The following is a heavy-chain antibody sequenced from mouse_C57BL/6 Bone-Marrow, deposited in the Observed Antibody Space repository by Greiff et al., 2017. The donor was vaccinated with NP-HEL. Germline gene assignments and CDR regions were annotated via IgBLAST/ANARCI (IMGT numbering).Heavy chain of an antibody. D-gene: IGHD1-1*01. V-gene: IGHV1-77*01. CDR1: GYTFTDYY. CDR2: IGPGSGST. Sequence: VQLQQSGAELVKPGASVKISCKASGYTFTDYYINWVKQRPGQGLEWIGKIGPGSGSTYYNEKFKGKATLTADKSSSTAYMQLSSLTSEDSAVYFCARSNTTVVATSPFAYWGQGTLVTVSA. J-gene: IGHJ3*01. CDR3: ARSNTTVVATSPFAY.